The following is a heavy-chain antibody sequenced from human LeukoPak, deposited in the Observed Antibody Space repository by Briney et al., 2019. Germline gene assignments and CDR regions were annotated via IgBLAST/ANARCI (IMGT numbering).Heavy chain of an antibody. D-gene: IGHD6-19*01. CDR3: ARHDYSSGWYAYFDY. V-gene: IGHV4-59*05. Sequence: SETLSLTCTVSGGSISSYYWSWIRQPPGKGLEWIGSIYYSGSTYYNPSLKSRVTISVDTSKNQFSLKLSSVTAADTAVYYCARHDYSSGWYAYFDYWGQGTLVTVSS. CDR2: IYYSGST. CDR1: GGSISSYY. J-gene: IGHJ4*02.